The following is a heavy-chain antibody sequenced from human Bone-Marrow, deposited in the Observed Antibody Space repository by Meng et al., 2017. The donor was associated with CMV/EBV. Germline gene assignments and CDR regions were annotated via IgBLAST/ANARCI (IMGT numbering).Heavy chain of an antibody. CDR1: GFTFSSYA. CDR2: ISGSGGST. V-gene: IGHV3-23*01. J-gene: IGHJ4*02. Sequence: GESLKISCAASGFTFSSYAMSWVRQAPGKGLEWVSAISGSGGSTYYADSVKGRFTISRDNPKNTLYLQMNSLRAEDTAVYYCAKGTPSTPRSYFDYWGQGTLVTVSS. D-gene: IGHD2-15*01. CDR3: AKGTPSTPRSYFDY.